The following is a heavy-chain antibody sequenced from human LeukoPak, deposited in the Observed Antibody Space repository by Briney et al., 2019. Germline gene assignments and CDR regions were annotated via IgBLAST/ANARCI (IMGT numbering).Heavy chain of an antibody. D-gene: IGHD2-15*01. CDR1: GFTFSSYA. V-gene: IGHV3-23*01. CDR2: ISGSGGST. Sequence: PGGSLRLSCAASGFTFSSYAMSWVRQAPGKGLEWVSAISGSGGSTYYADSVKGRFTISRDNSKNTLYLQMNSLRAEDTAVYYCAKVGLVVVAAHLFDYWGQGTLVTVSS. CDR3: AKVGLVVVAAHLFDY. J-gene: IGHJ4*02.